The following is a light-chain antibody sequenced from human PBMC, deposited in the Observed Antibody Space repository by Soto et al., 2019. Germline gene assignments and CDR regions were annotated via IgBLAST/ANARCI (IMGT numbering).Light chain of an antibody. CDR2: EVS. V-gene: IGLV2-14*01. Sequence: QSALTQPASVSGSAGQSITISCTGASSDVGGYNYVSWYQQHPGKAPKLMIYEVSNRPSGVSNRFSGSKSGNTASLTISGLQAEDEPDYYCSSYTSSSTRVFGGGTKLTVL. CDR1: SSDVGGYNY. J-gene: IGLJ3*02. CDR3: SSYTSSSTRV.